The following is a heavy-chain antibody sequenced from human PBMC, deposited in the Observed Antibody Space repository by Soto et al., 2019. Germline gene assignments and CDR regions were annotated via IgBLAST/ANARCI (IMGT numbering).Heavy chain of an antibody. CDR2: IYNSGST. CDR3: AVPSYSSSWYPDEGFGMDV. CDR1: GASISSSISY. D-gene: IGHD6-13*01. V-gene: IGHV4-39*01. J-gene: IGHJ6*02. Sequence: PSDTLSLTCTVSGASISSSISYWGWIRQPPGKGLERIGSIYNSGSTDYNPSLKSQVTISVDTSKNQFSLKLISVTAADTAVYYCAVPSYSSSWYPDEGFGMDVWGQGTTVT.